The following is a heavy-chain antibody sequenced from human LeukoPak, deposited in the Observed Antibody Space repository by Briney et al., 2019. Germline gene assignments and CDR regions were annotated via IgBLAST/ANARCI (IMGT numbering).Heavy chain of an antibody. J-gene: IGHJ4*02. CDR3: AKDMTYDSSGYFDY. V-gene: IGHV3-9*01. Sequence: PGGSLRLSCAASGFTFSSYDMHWVRQAPGKGLEWVSGISWNSGSIGYADSVKGRFTISRDNAKNSLYLQMNSLRAEDTALYYCAKDMTYDSSGYFDYWGQGTLVTVSS. CDR1: GFTFSSYD. CDR2: ISWNSGSI. D-gene: IGHD3-22*01.